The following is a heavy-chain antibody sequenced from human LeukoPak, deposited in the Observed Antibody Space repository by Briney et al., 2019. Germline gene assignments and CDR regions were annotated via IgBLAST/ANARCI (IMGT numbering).Heavy chain of an antibody. D-gene: IGHD2-15*01. CDR2: INPNSGGT. CDR1: GYTYTDYY. Sequence: GASVKVSCKASGYTYTDYYMHWVRQAPGQGLEWMGWINPNSGGTNYAQKFQGRVTMTRDTSISTAYLELSRLRSDDTAVYYCAREGYCSGGSCYSNSGDYYYYMDVWGKGTTVTISS. CDR3: AREGYCSGGSCYSNSGDYYYYMDV. J-gene: IGHJ6*03. V-gene: IGHV1-2*02.